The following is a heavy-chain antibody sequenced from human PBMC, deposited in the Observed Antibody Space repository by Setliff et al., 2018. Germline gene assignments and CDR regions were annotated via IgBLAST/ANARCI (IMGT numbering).Heavy chain of an antibody. J-gene: IGHJ4*02. CDR2: IYHSGST. Sequence: LSLTCTVSGGSISSYYWSWIRQPPGKGLEWIGSIYHSGSTYYNPSLKSRLTISRDTSKNQVSLKLNSVTATDTAVYYCARDLGHGGDSDYWGQGILVTVSS. CDR1: GGSISSYY. CDR3: ARDLGHGGDSDY. D-gene: IGHD2-21*02. V-gene: IGHV4-38-2*02.